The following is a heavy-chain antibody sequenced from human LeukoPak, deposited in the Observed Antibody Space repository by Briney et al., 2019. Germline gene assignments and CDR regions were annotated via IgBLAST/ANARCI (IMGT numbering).Heavy chain of an antibody. Sequence: GASVKVSCKASGYTFTTYGISWVRQAPGQGLEWMGWISAYNGNTNYAQKLQGRVTMTTDTSTSTAYMELRSLRSDDTAVYYCARDTGVLRFLEWFTGFDYWGQGTLVTVSS. CDR3: ARDTGVLRFLEWFTGFDY. D-gene: IGHD3-3*01. CDR1: GYTFTTYG. CDR2: ISAYNGNT. J-gene: IGHJ4*02. V-gene: IGHV1-18*01.